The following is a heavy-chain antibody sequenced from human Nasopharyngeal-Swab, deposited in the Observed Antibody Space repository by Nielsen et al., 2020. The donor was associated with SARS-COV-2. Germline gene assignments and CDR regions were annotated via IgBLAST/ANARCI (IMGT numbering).Heavy chain of an antibody. V-gene: IGHV3-9*01. CDR2: ISWNSGSI. Sequence: SLKISCAASGFTFYDYAMHWVRQAPGKGLELVSGISWNSGSIGYADSVKGRLTISRDNAKNSLYLQMNSLRAEDTAVYYCARDGAAVAGTTSYYYYGMDVWGQGTTVTVSS. CDR1: GFTFYDYA. CDR3: ARDGAAVAGTTSYYYYGMDV. D-gene: IGHD6-19*01. J-gene: IGHJ6*02.